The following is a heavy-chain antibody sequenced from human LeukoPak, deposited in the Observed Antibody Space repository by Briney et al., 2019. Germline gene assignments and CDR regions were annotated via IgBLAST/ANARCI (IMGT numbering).Heavy chain of an antibody. CDR1: SGSISSSPYY. CDR2: INHSGST. J-gene: IGHJ4*02. Sequence: SETLSLTCIVSSGSISSSPYYWSWIRQPPGKGLEWIGEINHSGSTNYNPSLKSRVTISVDTSKNQFSLKLSSVTAADTAVYYCARQSSSTFDYWGQGTLVTVSS. CDR3: ARQSSSTFDY. D-gene: IGHD6-13*01. V-gene: IGHV4-39*01.